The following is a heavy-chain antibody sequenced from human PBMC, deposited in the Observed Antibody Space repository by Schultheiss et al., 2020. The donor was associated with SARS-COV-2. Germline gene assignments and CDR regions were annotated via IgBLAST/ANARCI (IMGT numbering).Heavy chain of an antibody. D-gene: IGHD4-17*01. Sequence: SETLSLTCTVSGGSMRSGSYYWSWIRQSAGKGLEWIGRIFNSGSTDYNPSLKSRVTMSVDTSKNHFSLNLNSVTAADTAVYYCARDRGYGDYWLDPWGQGTLVTVSS. CDR1: GGSMRSGSYY. CDR2: IFNSGST. V-gene: IGHV4-61*02. J-gene: IGHJ5*02. CDR3: ARDRGYGDYWLDP.